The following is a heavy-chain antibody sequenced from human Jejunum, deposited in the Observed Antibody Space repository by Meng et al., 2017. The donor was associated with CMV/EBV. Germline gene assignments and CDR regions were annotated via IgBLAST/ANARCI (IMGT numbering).Heavy chain of an antibody. V-gene: IGHV4-59*01. J-gene: IGHJ5*02. D-gene: IGHD3-10*01. Sequence: TVSGGSISTYYWNGIRQPPGMGLEWIGYTYYNGRFNYNASLRNRVTISLDTSRKQLSLKLTSVTAADTAVYYCVRDPSPLGWFDPWGQGILVTVSS. CDR2: TYYNGRF. CDR1: GGSISTYY. CDR3: VRDPSPLGWFDP.